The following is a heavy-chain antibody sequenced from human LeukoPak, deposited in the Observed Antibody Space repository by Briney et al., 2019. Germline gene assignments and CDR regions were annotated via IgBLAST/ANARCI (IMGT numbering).Heavy chain of an antibody. D-gene: IGHD3-10*01. Sequence: PGGSLRLSCAASGFTFSTYGMHWVRQAPGKGLEWVAVIHYDGSDSYYGDSVKGRFTISRDNSKNTLYLQMNSLRAEDTAVYYCARYYGSGRGYYGLDVWGQGTTVTVSS. CDR1: GFTFSTYG. J-gene: IGHJ6*02. CDR3: ARYYGSGRGYYGLDV. V-gene: IGHV3-33*08. CDR2: IHYDGSDS.